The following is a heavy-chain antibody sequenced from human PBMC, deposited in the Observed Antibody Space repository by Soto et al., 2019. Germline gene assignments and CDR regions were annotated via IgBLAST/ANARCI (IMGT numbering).Heavy chain of an antibody. D-gene: IGHD5-12*01. CDR3: AREGGPSGDIAYESDYYFDY. J-gene: IGHJ4*02. CDR1: GYTFTGYY. CDR2: INPNSGGT. Sequence: QVQLVQSGAEVKKPGASVKVSCKASGYTFTGYYMHWVRQAPGQGLEWMGWINPNSGGTNYAQKFQGWVTMTRDTSISTAYMELSRLRSDDTAVYYCAREGGPSGDIAYESDYYFDYWGQGTLVTVSS. V-gene: IGHV1-2*04.